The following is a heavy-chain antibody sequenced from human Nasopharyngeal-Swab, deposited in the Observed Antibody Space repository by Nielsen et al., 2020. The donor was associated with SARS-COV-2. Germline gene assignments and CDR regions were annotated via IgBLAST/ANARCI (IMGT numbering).Heavy chain of an antibody. V-gene: IGHV4-38-2*01. CDR3: ARRTRYSNYAYYYMDV. Sequence: SEILSLTCAVSGYSISSGYYWGWIRQPPGKGLEWIGSIYHSGSTYYNPSLKSRVTISVDTSKNQFSLKLSSVTAADTAVYYCARRTRYSNYAYYYMDVWGKGTTVTVSS. CDR2: IYHSGST. D-gene: IGHD4-11*01. CDR1: GYSISSGYY. J-gene: IGHJ6*03.